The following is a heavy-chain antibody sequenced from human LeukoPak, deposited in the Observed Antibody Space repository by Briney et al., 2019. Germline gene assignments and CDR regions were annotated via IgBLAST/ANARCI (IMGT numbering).Heavy chain of an antibody. D-gene: IGHD2-21*02. J-gene: IGHJ6*03. V-gene: IGHV4-59*01. CDR2: LSYSGTA. CDR1: VDSISTYY. CDR3: ARGRGDRGFYYYYVDV. Sequence: SETLSLTCSVSVDSISTYYWSWFRQPPGMGLEWIGYLSYSGTANYNPSLKSRVTISEDTSKKRFSLNPNSVTAADTAMYFCARGRGDRGFYYYYVDVWGKGTTVTVSS.